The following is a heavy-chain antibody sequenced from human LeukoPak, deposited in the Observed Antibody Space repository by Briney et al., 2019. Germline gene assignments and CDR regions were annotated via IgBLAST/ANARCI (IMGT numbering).Heavy chain of an antibody. CDR1: GFTFSSYA. CDR3: AKAPRYYYGSGSYYVDY. J-gene: IGHJ4*02. D-gene: IGHD3-10*01. V-gene: IGHV3-23*01. Sequence: GGSLRLSCAASGFTFSSYAMSWVRQAPGKGLEWASAISGSGGSTYYADSVKGRFTISRDNSKNTLYLQMNSLRAEDTAVYSCAKAPRYYYGSGSYYVDYWGQGTLVTVSS. CDR2: ISGSGGST.